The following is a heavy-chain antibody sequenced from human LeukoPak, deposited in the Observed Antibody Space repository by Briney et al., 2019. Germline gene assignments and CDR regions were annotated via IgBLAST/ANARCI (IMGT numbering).Heavy chain of an antibody. J-gene: IGHJ4*02. D-gene: IGHD3-22*01. CDR2: INTNTGNP. V-gene: IGHV7-4-1*02. CDR3: ARGGLSLYDSSGATRDYFDY. Sequence: ASVKVSCKASGYTFTSYAMNWVRQAPGQGLEWMGWINTNTGNPTYAQGFTGRFVFSLDTSVSTAYLQISSLKAEDTAVYYCARGGLSLYDSSGATRDYFDYWGQGTLVTVSS. CDR1: GYTFTSYA.